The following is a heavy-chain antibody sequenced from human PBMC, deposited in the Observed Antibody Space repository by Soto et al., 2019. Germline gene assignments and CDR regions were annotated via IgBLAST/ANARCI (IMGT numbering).Heavy chain of an antibody. CDR2: IIPIFGTA. J-gene: IGHJ6*02. CDR3: ASHSRSHYYYYAMDV. D-gene: IGHD6-6*01. Sequence: ASVKVSCKASGGTFSSYAISWVRQAPGQGLEWMGGIIPIFGTANYAQKFQGRVTITADESTSTAYVELSSLRSEDTAVYYCASHSRSHYYYYAMDVWGPGTTVTVSS. CDR1: GGTFSSYA. V-gene: IGHV1-69*13.